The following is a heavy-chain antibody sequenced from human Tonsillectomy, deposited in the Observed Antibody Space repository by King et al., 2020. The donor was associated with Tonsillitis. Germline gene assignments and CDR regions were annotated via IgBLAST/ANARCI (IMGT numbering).Heavy chain of an antibody. V-gene: IGHV3-48*01. CDR2: ISSSSGTI. Sequence: VQLVESGGGLVQPGGSLRLSCAASGFTFSSYSINWVRQAPGKVLEWVSYISSSSGTIYYADSVKGRFTISRDNAKNSLYLQMNSLRAEDTAVYYCATELILRYWGQGTLVTVSS. J-gene: IGHJ4*02. D-gene: IGHD2-21*02. CDR1: GFTFSSYS. CDR3: ATELILRY.